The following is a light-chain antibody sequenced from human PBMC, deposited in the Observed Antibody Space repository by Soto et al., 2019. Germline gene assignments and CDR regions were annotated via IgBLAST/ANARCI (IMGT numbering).Light chain of an antibody. CDR3: QQHSHWPPWT. CDR1: ENVRTF. J-gene: IGKJ1*01. V-gene: IGKV3-11*01. Sequence: EVVLTQSPATLSLSPGERATLSCRASENVRTFVDWYQQKPGQAPRLLIYGASNRATGIPARFSGSGSGTDFTLTISNLEPEDFAVYYCQQHSHWPPWTFGQGTRVE. CDR2: GAS.